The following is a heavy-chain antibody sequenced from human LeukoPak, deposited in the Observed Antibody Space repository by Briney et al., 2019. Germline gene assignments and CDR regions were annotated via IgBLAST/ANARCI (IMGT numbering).Heavy chain of an antibody. CDR1: GVSVTNYY. CDR3: ARDLTARGSFDY. Sequence: SETLSLTCSDSGVSVTNYYWSWVRQPAGKRLEWIGRNYPTGDTIYNPSLKSRVTMSVDMSKNHLSLKLTSVTAADAAVYYCARDLTARGSFDYWGQGILVSVSS. CDR2: NYPTGDT. D-gene: IGHD3-16*01. V-gene: IGHV4-4*07. J-gene: IGHJ4*02.